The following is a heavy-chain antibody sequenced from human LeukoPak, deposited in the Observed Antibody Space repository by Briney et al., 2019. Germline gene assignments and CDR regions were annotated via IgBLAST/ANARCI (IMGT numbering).Heavy chain of an antibody. CDR1: GGSISTYY. V-gene: IGHV4-59*01. CDR3: ARVGPWCFDL. J-gene: IGHJ2*01. Sequence: PSETLSLTCSVSGGSISTYYWSWIRQPPGKGLEWIGYVDYSGSTNYNPSLKSRVTILVDTSKNQFSLKLSSVTAADTAVYYCARVGPWCFDLWGRRSLVSVSS. CDR2: VDYSGST.